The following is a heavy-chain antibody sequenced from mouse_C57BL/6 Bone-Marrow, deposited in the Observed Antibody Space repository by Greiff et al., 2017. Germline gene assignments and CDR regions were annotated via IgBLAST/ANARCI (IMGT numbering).Heavy chain of an antibody. V-gene: IGHV1-69*01. CDR1: GYTFTSYW. J-gene: IGHJ3*01. D-gene: IGHD1-1*01. Sequence: VQLQQPGAELVMPGASVKLSCKASGYTFTSYWMHWVKQRPGQGLEWIGEIDPSDSYTNYNQKFKGKSTLTVDKSSSTAYMQLSSLTSEDSAVYYLSREGSSPWFAYWGQGTLVTVSA. CDR2: IDPSDSYT. CDR3: SREGSSPWFAY.